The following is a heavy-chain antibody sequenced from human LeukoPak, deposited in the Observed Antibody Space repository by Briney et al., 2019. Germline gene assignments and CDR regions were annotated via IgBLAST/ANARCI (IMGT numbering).Heavy chain of an antibody. V-gene: IGHV4-34*01. D-gene: IGHD6-13*01. CDR2: INHSGST. J-gene: IGHJ5*02. CDR3: ARGKTRGYSRNWFDP. Sequence: SETLSLTCAVYGGSFSGYYWSWIRQPPGKGLEWIGEINHSGSTNYNPSLKSRVTISVDTSKNQFSLKPSSVTAADTAVYYCARGKTRGYSRNWFDPWGQGTLVTVSS. CDR1: GGSFSGYY.